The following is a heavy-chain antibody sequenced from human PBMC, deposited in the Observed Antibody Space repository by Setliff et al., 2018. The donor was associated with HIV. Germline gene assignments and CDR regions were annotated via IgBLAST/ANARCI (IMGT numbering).Heavy chain of an antibody. J-gene: IGHJ5*02. CDR3: ARGNNGYYYDSSGYYH. Sequence: SETLSLTCTVSGGSISSSSYYWGWNRQPPGKGLEWIGSIYYSGSTNYNPSLKSRVTISVDTSKNQFSLKLSSVTAADTAVYYCARGNNGYYYDSSGYYHWGQGTLVTVSS. V-gene: IGHV4-39*07. CDR1: GGSISSSSYY. CDR2: IYYSGST. D-gene: IGHD3-22*01.